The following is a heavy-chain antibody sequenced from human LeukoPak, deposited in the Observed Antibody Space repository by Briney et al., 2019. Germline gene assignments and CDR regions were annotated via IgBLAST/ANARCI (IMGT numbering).Heavy chain of an antibody. CDR1: GGSISSNNYY. D-gene: IGHD1-1*01. CDR2: IFSSGST. V-gene: IGHV4-39*01. CDR3: ARSVFLTIDAYDY. J-gene: IGHJ4*02. Sequence: SETLSLTCSISGGSISSNNYYWGWFRQPPGKGLEWIGSIFSSGSTYYSPSLKSRVTISVYTSKNQFSLKLNSVAAAETAVYYCARSVFLTIDAYDYWGQGTLVVVSS.